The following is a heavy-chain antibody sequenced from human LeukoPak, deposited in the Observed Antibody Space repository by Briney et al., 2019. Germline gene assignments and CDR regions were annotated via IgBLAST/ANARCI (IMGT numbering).Heavy chain of an antibody. D-gene: IGHD3-3*01. CDR3: ASLGPDPLWSGHIIFDY. CDR2: INPSGGST. Sequence: ASVKVSCKASGYTFTSYYMHWVRQAPGQGLEWMGIINPSGGSTSYAQKFQGRVTMTRDTSTSTAYMELSSLRSEDTAVYYCASLGPDPLWSGHIIFDYWGQGTLVTVSS. CDR1: GYTFTSYY. V-gene: IGHV1-46*01. J-gene: IGHJ4*02.